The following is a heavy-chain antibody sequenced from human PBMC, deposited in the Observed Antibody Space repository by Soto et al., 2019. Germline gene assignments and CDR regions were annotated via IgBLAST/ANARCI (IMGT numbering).Heavy chain of an antibody. Sequence: EVQLLESGGDLVQPGGSLRLSCAASGFTFTSFAMSWVRQAPGKGLEWISCMSGSGHEIYYADSVKGRFTISRDNPKNTVYLHMSSLRAEDTAVYYCAKDALYNYENLTYWGQGTLVTVSS. CDR1: GFTFTSFA. CDR3: AKDALYNYENLTY. D-gene: IGHD5-18*01. CDR2: MSGSGHEI. J-gene: IGHJ4*02. V-gene: IGHV3-23*01.